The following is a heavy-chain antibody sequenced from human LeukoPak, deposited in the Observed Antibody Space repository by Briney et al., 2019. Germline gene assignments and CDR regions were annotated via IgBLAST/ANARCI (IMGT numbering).Heavy chain of an antibody. CDR2: ISSSSSYI. Sequence: GGSLRLSCAASGFTFSSYSMNWVRQAPGKGLEWVSSISSSSSYIYYADSVKGRFTISRDNAKNSLYLQMNSLRAEDTAVYYCARRITLSWFDPWGQGTLVTVSS. D-gene: IGHD1-14*01. CDR1: GFTFSSYS. V-gene: IGHV3-21*04. J-gene: IGHJ5*02. CDR3: ARRITLSWFDP.